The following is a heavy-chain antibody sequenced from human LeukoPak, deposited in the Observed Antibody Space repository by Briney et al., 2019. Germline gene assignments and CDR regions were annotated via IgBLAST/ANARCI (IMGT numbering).Heavy chain of an antibody. J-gene: IGHJ4*02. Sequence: PGGSLRLSCTASGFSFSRYAMSWVRQAPGKGLEWVSAISGSGDSTYYADFVRGRFTISRDNSKNTLYLQMNSLTAEDTAVYYCAKDRDVVVLATILDYWGQGTLLPVSS. V-gene: IGHV3-23*01. D-gene: IGHD2-21*01. CDR1: GFSFSRYA. CDR2: ISGSGDST. CDR3: AKDRDVVVLATILDY.